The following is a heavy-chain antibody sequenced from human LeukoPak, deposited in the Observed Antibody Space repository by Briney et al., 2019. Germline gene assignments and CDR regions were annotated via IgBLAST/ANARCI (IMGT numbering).Heavy chain of an antibody. CDR3: ARDGEGDEGWDH. Sequence: SETLSLTCTVSGVSIVRHYWIWIRQPPGKGLEWIGHISYSGSTNYNPSLKSRVTISVDTSKNQVSLRLSSVTAADTAVYYCARDGEGDEGWDHWGQGTLVTVSS. V-gene: IGHV4-59*11. CDR2: ISYSGST. D-gene: IGHD7-27*01. J-gene: IGHJ4*02. CDR1: GVSIVRHY.